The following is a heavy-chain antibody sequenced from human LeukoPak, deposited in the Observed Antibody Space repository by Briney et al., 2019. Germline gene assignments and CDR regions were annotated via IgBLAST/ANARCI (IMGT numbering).Heavy chain of an antibody. V-gene: IGHV3-48*01. Sequence: GGSLRLSCAASGFTFSSYSMNWVRQAPGKGLEWVSYISSSSSTKYYADSVKGRFTISRDNAKNSLYLQMNSLRAEDTAVYYCARADSSGYYHPINWGQGTLVTVSS. CDR3: ARADSSGYYHPIN. CDR1: GFTFSSYS. D-gene: IGHD3-22*01. J-gene: IGHJ4*02. CDR2: ISSSSSTK.